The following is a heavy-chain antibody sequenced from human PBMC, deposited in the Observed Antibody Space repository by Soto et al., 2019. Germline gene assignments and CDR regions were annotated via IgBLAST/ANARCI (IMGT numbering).Heavy chain of an antibody. Sequence: QVQLVQSGAEVKKPGSSVRVSCKTSGGTYSRSGISWVRQAPGPGLEWMGGIIPIFGRANYAQKFQGRVTFSADESTSTAYMELSSLRSEDTAVYYCARVRVGELICSGPGCSPTYGMDVWGQGTSVTVSS. CDR1: GGTYSRSG. D-gene: IGHD2-2*01. V-gene: IGHV1-69*01. J-gene: IGHJ6*02. CDR2: IIPIFGRA. CDR3: ARVRVGELICSGPGCSPTYGMDV.